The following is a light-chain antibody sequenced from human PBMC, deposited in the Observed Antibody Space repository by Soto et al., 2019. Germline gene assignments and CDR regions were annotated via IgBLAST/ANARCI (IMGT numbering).Light chain of an antibody. Sequence: EIVMTQSPATLSVSPGERATLSCRASQSVFSSLAWFQQKPGQAPRLLIYGAATRATGIPARFSGSGSGTDFTLTISRLEPEDFAVYYCQQFSSYPLTFGGGTKVDIK. V-gene: IGKV3-15*01. J-gene: IGKJ4*01. CDR3: QQFSSYPLT. CDR1: QSVFSS. CDR2: GAA.